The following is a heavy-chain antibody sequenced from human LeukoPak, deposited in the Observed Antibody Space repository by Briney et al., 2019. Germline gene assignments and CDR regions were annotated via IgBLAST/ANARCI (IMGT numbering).Heavy chain of an antibody. V-gene: IGHV3-21*01. CDR1: GFTFSSYS. CDR2: ITSSSSYI. CDR3: ARSGPALDY. Sequence: KPGGSLRLSCAASGFTFSSYSMNWVRQAPGKGLEWVSFITSSSSYIYYADSVKGRFTISRDNAKNSLYLQMNSLRAEDTAVYYCARSGPALDYWGQGTLVTVSS. D-gene: IGHD2-15*01. J-gene: IGHJ4*02.